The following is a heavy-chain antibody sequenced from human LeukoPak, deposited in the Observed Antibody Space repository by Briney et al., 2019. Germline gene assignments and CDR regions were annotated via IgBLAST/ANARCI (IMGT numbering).Heavy chain of an antibody. CDR2: INSRGNTK. Sequence: GGSLRLSCAASGFTFSGFEMNWVRQAPGPGLEWVSYINSRGNTKYYADSVKGRFTISRDTSKNSLYLQMNSLRAEDTAVYYCARDQNGSPDCWGQGTLVTVSS. D-gene: IGHD1-26*01. J-gene: IGHJ4*02. CDR3: ARDQNGSPDC. CDR1: GFTFSGFE. V-gene: IGHV3-48*03.